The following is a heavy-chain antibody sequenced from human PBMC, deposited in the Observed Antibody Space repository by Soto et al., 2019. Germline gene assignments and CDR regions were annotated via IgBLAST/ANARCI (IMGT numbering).Heavy chain of an antibody. CDR3: ARDPAFPRVQIDY. V-gene: IGHV3-33*01. CDR2: IWYDGSNK. Sequence: GGSLRLSCAASGFTFGSYGMHWVRQAPGKGLEWVAVIWYDGSNKYYADSVKGRFTISRDNSKNTLYLQMNSLRAEDTAVYYCARDPAFPRVQIDYWGQGTLVTVSS. J-gene: IGHJ4*02. D-gene: IGHD1-1*01. CDR1: GFTFGSYG.